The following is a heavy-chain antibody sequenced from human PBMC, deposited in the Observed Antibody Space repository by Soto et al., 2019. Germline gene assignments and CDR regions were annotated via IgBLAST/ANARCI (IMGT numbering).Heavy chain of an antibody. Sequence: ASVKVSCKASGYTFTSYDINWVRQATGQGLEWMGWMNPNSGDAGSAQKFQGRVAMTRDTSISTAYMELSRLRSDDTAVYYCARMEPSGESSSLTYYYGMDVWGQGPTVNVSS. CDR2: MNPNSGDA. CDR1: GYTFTSYD. V-gene: IGHV1-8*01. J-gene: IGHJ6*02. D-gene: IGHD6-13*01. CDR3: ARMEPSGESSSLTYYYGMDV.